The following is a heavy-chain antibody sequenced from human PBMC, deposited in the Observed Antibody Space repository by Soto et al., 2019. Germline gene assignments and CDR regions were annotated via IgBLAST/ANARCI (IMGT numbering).Heavy chain of an antibody. J-gene: IGHJ4*02. CDR2: IYYSGST. Sequence: SETLSLTCTVSGGSISSSSYYWGWIRQPPGKGLEWIGSIYYSGSTYYNPSLKSRVTISVDTSKNQFSLKLSSVTAADTAVYYCARLLGDFWSGYYPSAPYYFDYWGQGTLVTVSS. V-gene: IGHV4-39*01. D-gene: IGHD3-3*01. CDR3: ARLLGDFWSGYYPSAPYYFDY. CDR1: GGSISSSSYY.